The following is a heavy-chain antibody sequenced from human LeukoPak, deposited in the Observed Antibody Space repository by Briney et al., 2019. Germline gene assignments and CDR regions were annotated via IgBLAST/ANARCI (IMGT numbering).Heavy chain of an antibody. Sequence: GGSLRLSCAASGLTFSSYAMSWVRQAPGKGLEWVSAITNSGSNTYYADSVKGRFTISRDNSKNTLYLQMNSLRAEDTAVYYCAKPSRQQLLDAFDIWGQGTMVTVSS. CDR1: GLTFSSYA. CDR3: AKPSRQQLLDAFDI. J-gene: IGHJ3*02. CDR2: ITNSGSNT. D-gene: IGHD6-13*01. V-gene: IGHV3-23*05.